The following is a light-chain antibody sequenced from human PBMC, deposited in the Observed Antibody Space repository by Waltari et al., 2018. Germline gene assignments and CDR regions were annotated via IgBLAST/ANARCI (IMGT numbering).Light chain of an antibody. Sequence: EIVLTQSPATLSLSPGATATLSCRASQSLTNYLAWSQRKPGQAPRLPIFDASNRTSGIPARFSGSGSGTDFTLTISSLEPEDFAVYYCQHRDNWPLTFGGGTKVEVK. CDR3: QHRDNWPLT. J-gene: IGKJ4*01. V-gene: IGKV3-11*01. CDR1: QSLTNY. CDR2: DAS.